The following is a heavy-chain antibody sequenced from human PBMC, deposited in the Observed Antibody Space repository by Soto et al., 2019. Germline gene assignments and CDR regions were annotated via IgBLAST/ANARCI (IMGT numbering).Heavy chain of an antibody. Sequence: LSLTCTVSGGSISSSSYYWGWIRQPPGKGLEWIGSIYYSGGTYYNPSLKSRVTISVDTSKNQFSLKLISVTAADTAVYYCARVVVAAVHYYGMDVWGQGTTVTVSS. CDR2: IYYSGGT. J-gene: IGHJ6*02. CDR3: ARVVVAAVHYYGMDV. V-gene: IGHV4-39*07. D-gene: IGHD2-15*01. CDR1: GGSISSSSYY.